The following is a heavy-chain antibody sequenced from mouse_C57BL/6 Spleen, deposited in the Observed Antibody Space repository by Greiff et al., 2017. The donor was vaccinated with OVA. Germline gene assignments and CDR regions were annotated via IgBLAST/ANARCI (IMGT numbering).Heavy chain of an antibody. CDR1: GYTFTSYW. J-gene: IGHJ3*01. D-gene: IGHD1-1*01. CDR3: ARRGGSSHQAWFAY. CDR2: IDPSDSYT. V-gene: IGHV1-50*01. Sequence: QVQLQQPGAELVKPGASVKLSCKASGYTFTSYWMQWVKQRPGQGLEWIGEIDPSDSYTNYNQKFKGKATLTVDTSSSTAYMQLSSLTSEDSAVYYGARRGGSSHQAWFAYWGQGTLVTVSA.